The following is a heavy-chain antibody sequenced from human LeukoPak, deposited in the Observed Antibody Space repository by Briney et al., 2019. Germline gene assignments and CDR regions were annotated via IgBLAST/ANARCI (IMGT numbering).Heavy chain of an antibody. V-gene: IGHV1-46*01. J-gene: IGHJ4*02. CDR1: GYTFTSYY. D-gene: IGHD3-22*01. CDR3: AREINTYCYDSSGIIDY. Sequence: ASVKVSCKASGYTFTSYYMHWVRQAPGQGLEWMGIINPSGGSTSYAQKFQGRVTMTRDMSTSTVYMELSSLRSEDTAVYYCAREINTYCYDSSGIIDYWGQGTLVTVSS. CDR2: INPSGGST.